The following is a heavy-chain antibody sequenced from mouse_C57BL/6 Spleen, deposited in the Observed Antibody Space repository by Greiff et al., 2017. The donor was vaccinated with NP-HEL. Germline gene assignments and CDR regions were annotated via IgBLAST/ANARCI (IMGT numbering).Heavy chain of an antibody. V-gene: IGHV5-17*01. D-gene: IGHD2-1*01. CDR3: ARTDGNYPYYFDY. J-gene: IGHJ2*01. CDR1: GFTFSDYG. Sequence: EVKLVESGGGLVKPGGSLKLSCAASGFTFSDYGMHWVRQAPEKGLEWVAYISSGSSTIYYADTVKGRFTISRDNAKNTLFLQMTSLRSEDTAMYYCARTDGNYPYYFDYWGQGTTLTVSS. CDR2: ISSGSSTI.